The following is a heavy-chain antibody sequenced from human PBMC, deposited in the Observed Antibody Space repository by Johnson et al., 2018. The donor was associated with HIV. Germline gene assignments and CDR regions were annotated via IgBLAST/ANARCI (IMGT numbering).Heavy chain of an antibody. Sequence: EVQMVESGGGVVQPGRSLRLSCAASGFTFSSYAMHWVRQVPGKGLEWVSTIGTAGDTYYPGSVKGRFTVSREDAKNSLYLQMNSLRAGDTALYYCAKDISAPLYCSGGSCYYLAFDIWGQGTMVTVSS. V-gene: IGHV3-13*01. D-gene: IGHD2-15*01. CDR1: GFTFSSYA. J-gene: IGHJ3*02. CDR2: IGTAGDT. CDR3: AKDISAPLYCSGGSCYYLAFDI.